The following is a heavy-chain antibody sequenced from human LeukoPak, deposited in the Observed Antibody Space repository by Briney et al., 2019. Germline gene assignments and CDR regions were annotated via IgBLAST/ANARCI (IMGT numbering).Heavy chain of an antibody. CDR2: ISYDGSNK. CDR1: AFTFSSYA. D-gene: IGHD5-24*01. Sequence: GGSLRLSCAASAFTFSSYAMHWVRQAPGKGLEWVAVISYDGSNKYYADSVKGRFTISRDNSKNTLYLQMNSLRAGDTAVYYCARDRGGRDGYNLFDAFDIWGQGTMVTVSS. CDR3: ARDRGGRDGYNLFDAFDI. V-gene: IGHV3-30*04. J-gene: IGHJ3*02.